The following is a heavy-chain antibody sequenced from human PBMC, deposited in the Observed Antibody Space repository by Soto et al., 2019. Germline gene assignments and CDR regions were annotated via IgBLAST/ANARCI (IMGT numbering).Heavy chain of an antibody. CDR3: ARVRGYGSGSYYIDY. D-gene: IGHD3-10*01. J-gene: IGHJ4*02. Sequence: QVQLQQWGAGLLKPSETLSLTCAVYGGSFSGYYWSWIRQPPGKGLEWIGEINHSGSTNYNPSLKSRVTISVDTSKNQFSLKLSSVTAADTAVYYCARVRGYGSGSYYIDYWGQGTLVTVSS. CDR1: GGSFSGYY. CDR2: INHSGST. V-gene: IGHV4-34*01.